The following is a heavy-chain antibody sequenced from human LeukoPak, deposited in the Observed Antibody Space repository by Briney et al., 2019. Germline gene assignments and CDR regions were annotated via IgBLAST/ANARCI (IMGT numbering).Heavy chain of an antibody. CDR1: GFTFSSYS. Sequence: GGSLRLSCAASGFTFSSYSMNWVRQAPGKGLEWVSSISSSSSYIYYADSVTGRFTISRDNAKNSLYLQMNSLRAEDTAVYYCARVRGYSSHGAFDIWGQGTMVTVSS. V-gene: IGHV3-21*01. CDR2: ISSSSSYI. CDR3: ARVRGYSSHGAFDI. J-gene: IGHJ3*02. D-gene: IGHD5-18*01.